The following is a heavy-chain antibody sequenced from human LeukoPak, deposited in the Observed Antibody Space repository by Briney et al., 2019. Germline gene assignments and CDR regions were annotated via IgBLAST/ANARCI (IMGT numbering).Heavy chain of an antibody. V-gene: IGHV3-21*01. CDR2: ISSSSSYI. D-gene: IGHD6-13*01. CDR3: ARESYSSSAWFDY. CDR1: GFTFSSYS. J-gene: IGHJ4*02. Sequence: AGGSLRLSCAASGFTFSSYSMNWVRQAPGKGLEWVSSISSSSSYIYYADSVKGRFTISRDNAKNSLYLQMNSLRAEDTAVYYCARESYSSSAWFDYWGQGTLVTVSS.